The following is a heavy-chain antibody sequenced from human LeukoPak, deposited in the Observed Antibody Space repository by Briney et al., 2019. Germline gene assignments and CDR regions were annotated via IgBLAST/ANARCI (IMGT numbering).Heavy chain of an antibody. CDR3: ARWGNSGYASGYFDY. V-gene: IGHV4-31*03. Sequence: SETLSLTCTVSGDSISSGGNYWSWLRQHPGKGLEWIGYIYYSGSTYYNPSLKSRLTISVDTSKKQFSLKLSSVTAADTAVYYCARWGNSGYASGYFDYWGQGTLVTVSS. CDR1: GDSISSGGNY. CDR2: IYYSGST. J-gene: IGHJ4*02. D-gene: IGHD5-12*01.